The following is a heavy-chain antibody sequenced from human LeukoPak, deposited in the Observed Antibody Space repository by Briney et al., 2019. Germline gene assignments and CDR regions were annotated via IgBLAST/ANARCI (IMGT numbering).Heavy chain of an antibody. Sequence: GGSLRLSCAASGFTFSSYDMHWVRQPTGKGLEWASTIGTAGDTYYSGSVKGRFTISRENAKNALYLQMNSLRAGDTAVYYCARATVGLDYWGQGTLVTVSS. CDR2: IGTAGDT. J-gene: IGHJ4*02. CDR1: GFTFSSYD. V-gene: IGHV3-13*04. D-gene: IGHD2-15*01. CDR3: ARATVGLDY.